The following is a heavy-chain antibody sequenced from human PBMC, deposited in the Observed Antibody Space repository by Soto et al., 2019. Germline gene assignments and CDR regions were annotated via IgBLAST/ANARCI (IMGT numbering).Heavy chain of an antibody. CDR3: ARAPLRDLEWLLYDWFDP. CDR2: ISAYNGNT. CDR1: GYTFTSYG. Sequence: ASVKVSCKASGYTFTSYGISWVRQAPGQGLEWMGWISAYNGNTNYAQKLQGRVTMTTDTSTSTAYMELRSLRSDDTAVYYCARAPLRDLEWLLYDWFDPWGQGTLVTVSS. D-gene: IGHD3-3*01. V-gene: IGHV1-18*01. J-gene: IGHJ5*02.